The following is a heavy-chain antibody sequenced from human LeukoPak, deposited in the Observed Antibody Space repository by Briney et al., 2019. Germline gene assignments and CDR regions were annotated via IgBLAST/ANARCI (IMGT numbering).Heavy chain of an antibody. V-gene: IGHV3-23*01. D-gene: IGHD3-10*01. CDR1: GFPFITYA. CDR3: AKDLEGDISHFDY. J-gene: IGHJ4*02. Sequence: GGSLSLSCEASGFPFITYAMSGVRQAPGKGLEWVSAISGTGGSTYYADSVKGRFTISRDNSKNTLYLQMNSLRAEDTAVYYCAKDLEGDISHFDYWGQGTLVTVSS. CDR2: ISGTGGST.